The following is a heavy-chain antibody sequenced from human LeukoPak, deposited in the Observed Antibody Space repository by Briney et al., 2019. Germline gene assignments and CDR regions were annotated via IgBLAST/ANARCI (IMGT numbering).Heavy chain of an antibody. Sequence: GSLRLSCAASGFMFSDYGMHWVRQAPGKGLEWVAVIRNNGNNRYADSVRGRFTISRDDSKSTLYLQMDSLRVDDTAVYFCARDSVGIPTDFDFWGQGTLVTVSS. J-gene: IGHJ4*02. CDR3: ARDSVGIPTDFDF. CDR2: IRNNGNNR. V-gene: IGHV3-33*01. CDR1: GFMFSDYG. D-gene: IGHD1-26*01.